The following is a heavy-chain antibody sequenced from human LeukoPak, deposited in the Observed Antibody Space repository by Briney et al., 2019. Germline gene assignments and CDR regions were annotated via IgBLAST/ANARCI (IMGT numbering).Heavy chain of an antibody. CDR3: ARDTNYYDSSGSPAEYFQH. D-gene: IGHD3-22*01. Sequence: GGSLRLSCAASGFTVSSYYMNWVRQAPGKGLEWVSVIYSGGSTYFADSVKGRFTISRDNSKNTLYLQMNSLRADDTAVYYCARDTNYYDSSGSPAEYFQHWGQGTLVTVSS. CDR1: GFTVSSYY. V-gene: IGHV3-53*01. J-gene: IGHJ1*01. CDR2: IYSGGST.